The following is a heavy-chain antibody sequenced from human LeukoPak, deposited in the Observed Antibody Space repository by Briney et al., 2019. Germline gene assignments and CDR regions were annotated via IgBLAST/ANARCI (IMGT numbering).Heavy chain of an antibody. CDR1: GGSFSGYY. CDR2: INHSGST. J-gene: IGHJ5*02. Sequence: SETLSLTCAVYGGSFSGYYWSWNRQPPGKGLEWIGEINHSGSTNYNPSLKSRVTISVDTSKNQFSLKLSSVTAADTAVYYCARVAKGVVTGGVTWFDPWGQGTLVTVSS. D-gene: IGHD3-16*01. V-gene: IGHV4-34*01. CDR3: ARVAKGVVTGGVTWFDP.